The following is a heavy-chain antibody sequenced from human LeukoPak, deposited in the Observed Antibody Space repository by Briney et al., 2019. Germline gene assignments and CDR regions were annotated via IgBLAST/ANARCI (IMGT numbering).Heavy chain of an antibody. CDR3: AIRYCSSTSCFKIYYYYYYMDV. V-gene: IGHV1-69*13. CDR2: IIPIFGTA. Sequence: ASVKVSCKASGYTFTSYGISWVRQAPGQGLEWMGGIIPIFGTANYAQKFQGRVTITADESTSTAYMELSSLRSEDTAAYYCAIRYCSSTSCFKIYYYYYYMDVWGKGTTVTVSS. J-gene: IGHJ6*03. D-gene: IGHD2-2*01. CDR1: GYTFTSYG.